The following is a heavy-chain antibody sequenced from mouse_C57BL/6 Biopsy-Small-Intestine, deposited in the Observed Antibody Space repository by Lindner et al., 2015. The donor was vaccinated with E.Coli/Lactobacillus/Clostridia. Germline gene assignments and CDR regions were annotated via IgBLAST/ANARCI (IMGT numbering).Heavy chain of an antibody. D-gene: IGHD5-1-1*01. Sequence: SVKVSCKASGYPFTGHYIHWVRQAPGQGLEWMGRIAPDNGVIRYGQNFQGRFTMSTDTSTSTAYMELNWLTSDDTAVYYCVKDLRRNTHDINYGMDVWGQGTSVTVS. CDR3: VKDLRRNTHDINYGMDV. CDR2: IAPDNGVI. V-gene: IGHV1-66*01. J-gene: IGHJ4*01. CDR1: GYPFTGHY.